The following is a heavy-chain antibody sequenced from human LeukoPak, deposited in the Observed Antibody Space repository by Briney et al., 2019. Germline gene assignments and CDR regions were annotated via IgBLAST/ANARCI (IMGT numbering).Heavy chain of an antibody. D-gene: IGHD6-13*01. CDR1: GYTFTGYY. J-gene: IGHJ5*02. V-gene: IGHV1-2*06. CDR2: LDPNGGGT. Sequence: ASVKVSCKASGYTFTGYYMHWVRQAPGQGLEWMGRLDPNGGGTNYAQKFQGRVTMTRDTSISTAYMELTRLTSDDTAVYYCVRGMAAGPICWFDPWGQGTLVTVSS. CDR3: VRGMAAGPICWFDP.